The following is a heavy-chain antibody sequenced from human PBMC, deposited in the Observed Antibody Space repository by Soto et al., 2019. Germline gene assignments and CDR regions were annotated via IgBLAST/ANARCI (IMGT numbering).Heavy chain of an antibody. J-gene: IGHJ5*02. D-gene: IGHD4-17*01. CDR3: AKGGGSNGDYVGH. V-gene: IGHV3-33*03. Sequence: QVQVVESGGGVVQPGRSLRLSCAASGFTFRSYGMHWVRQAPGKGLEGVAVIWYDGSNKYYEDSVKGRFTISRDNSKNTVYLQMTSLRADDTAVYYCAKGGGSNGDYVGHWGQGTLVTVSS. CDR2: IWYDGSNK. CDR1: GFTFRSYG.